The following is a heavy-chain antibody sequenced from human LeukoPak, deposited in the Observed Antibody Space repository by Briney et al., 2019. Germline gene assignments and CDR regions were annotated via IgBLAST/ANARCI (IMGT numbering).Heavy chain of an antibody. CDR1: GFTFSSSG. V-gene: IGHV3-30*03. CDR3: ARETYYYDSSTYFRATDY. Sequence: GGSLKLSCAASGFTFSSSGMHWVRQGPGKGLEWVTFISYDGKSNFYTDSVKGRFTISRDNSKNTLYLQMNSLRAEDTAVYYCARETYYYDSSTYFRATDYWGQGTLVTVSS. CDR2: ISYDGKSN. J-gene: IGHJ4*02. D-gene: IGHD3-22*01.